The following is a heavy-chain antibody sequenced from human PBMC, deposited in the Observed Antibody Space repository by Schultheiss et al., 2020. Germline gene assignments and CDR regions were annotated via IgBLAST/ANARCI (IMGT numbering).Heavy chain of an antibody. D-gene: IGHD5-24*01. V-gene: IGHV3-30*03. CDR3: ASSSVGFGNRGLQHDY. CDR1: GFTFSSYG. J-gene: IGHJ4*02. Sequence: GESLKISCAASGFTFSSYGMHWVRQAPGKGLEWVAVISYDGSNKYYADSVKGRFTISRDNSKNSLYLQMNSLRAEDTAVYYCASSSVGFGNRGLQHDYWGQGTLVTVSS. CDR2: ISYDGSNK.